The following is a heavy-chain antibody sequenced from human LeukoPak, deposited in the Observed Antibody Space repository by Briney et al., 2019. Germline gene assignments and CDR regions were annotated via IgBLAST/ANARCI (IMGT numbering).Heavy chain of an antibody. CDR1: GGSISSYY. V-gene: IGHV4-4*07. CDR3: ARVSSGSYYSYYYYYMDV. J-gene: IGHJ6*03. CDR2: IYTSGST. Sequence: SETLSLTCTVSGGSISSYYWSWIRQPAGKGLEWIGRIYTSGSTNYNPSLKSRVTMSVDTSKNQFSLKLSSVTAADTAVYYCARVSSGSYYSYYYYYMDVWGKGTTVTVSS. D-gene: IGHD1-26*01.